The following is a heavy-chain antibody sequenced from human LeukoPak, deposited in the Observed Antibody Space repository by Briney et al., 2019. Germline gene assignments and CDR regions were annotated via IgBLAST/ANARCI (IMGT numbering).Heavy chain of an antibody. D-gene: IGHD1-26*01. Sequence: PSETLSLTCAAYGGSFSGYYWSWIRQPPGKGLEWIGEINHSGSTNYNPSLKSRVTISVDTSKNQFSLKLSSVTAADTAVYYCARLVGATTVDYWGQGTLVTVSS. V-gene: IGHV4-34*01. J-gene: IGHJ4*02. CDR1: GGSFSGYY. CDR3: ARLVGATTVDY. CDR2: INHSGST.